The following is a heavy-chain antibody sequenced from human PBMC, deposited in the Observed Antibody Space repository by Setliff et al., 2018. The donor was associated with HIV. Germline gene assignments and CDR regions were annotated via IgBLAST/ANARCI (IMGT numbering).Heavy chain of an antibody. J-gene: IGHJ6*03. Sequence: SETLSLTCAVYGRSLSGYYWSWIRQPPGKGLEWIGEINQSGSTNYNPSLKSRVTISVDTSKNQFSLKLSSVTAADTAVYYCARGVNPTYYDFWSGNYMRKYYYYYMDVWGKGTTVTVS. V-gene: IGHV4-34*01. CDR1: GRSLSGYY. D-gene: IGHD3-3*01. CDR2: INQSGST. CDR3: ARGVNPTYYDFWSGNYMRKYYYYYMDV.